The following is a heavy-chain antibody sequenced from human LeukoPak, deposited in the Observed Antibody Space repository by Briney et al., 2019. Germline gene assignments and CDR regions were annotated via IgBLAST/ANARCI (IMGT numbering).Heavy chain of an antibody. J-gene: IGHJ4*02. V-gene: IGHV3-7*01. D-gene: IGHD4-17*01. CDR1: GFTFSSYW. Sequence: GGSLRLSCAASGFTFSSYWMSWVRQAPGKGLEWVANIKQDGSEKYYVDSVEGRFTIYRDNAKNSLYLQMNSLRAEDTAAYYCAREATVTIYSFDYWGQGTLVTVSS. CDR3: AREATVTIYSFDY. CDR2: IKQDGSEK.